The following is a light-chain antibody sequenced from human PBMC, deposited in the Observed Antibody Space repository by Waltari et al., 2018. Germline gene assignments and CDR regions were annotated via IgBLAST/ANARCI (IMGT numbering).Light chain of an antibody. Sequence: QSALTQSPSASGSPGQSVTISCTGTSSDVGGYNYVSWYQQHPGKAPKLMIYEVSKRPSGVPDRFSGSKSGNTASLTVSGLQAEDEADYYCSSYAGSIWVFGTGTKVTVL. J-gene: IGLJ1*01. CDR3: SSYAGSIWV. CDR2: EVS. V-gene: IGLV2-8*01. CDR1: SSDVGGYNY.